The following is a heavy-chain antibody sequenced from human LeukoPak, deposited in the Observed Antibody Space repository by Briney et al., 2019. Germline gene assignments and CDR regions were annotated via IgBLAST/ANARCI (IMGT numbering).Heavy chain of an antibody. V-gene: IGHV4-39*02. CDR1: GGSISSSSHF. D-gene: IGHD2-15*01. CDR2: IYYSGNT. J-gene: IGHJ4*02. Sequence: PSETLSLTCSVSGGSISSSSHFWGWIRQPPGKGLEWIGSIYYSGNTYYNPSLESRVTMSVDTSKNYFSLKVTSVTAADTAMYYCARNENIVVVASATAFDYWGQVTLVTVSS. CDR3: ARNENIVVVASATAFDY.